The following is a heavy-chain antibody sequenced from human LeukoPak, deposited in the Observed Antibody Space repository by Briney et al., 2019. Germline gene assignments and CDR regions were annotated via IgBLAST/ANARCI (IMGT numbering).Heavy chain of an antibody. V-gene: IGHV3-7*01. CDR2: IKQDGSEK. Sequence: GVSLRLSCAASGFTFSSYWMSWVRQAPGKGLEWVANIKQDGSEKYYVDSVKGRFTISRDNAKNSLYPQMNSLRAEDTAVYYCARDGDIVVVPAPFDYWGQGTLVTVSS. D-gene: IGHD2-2*01. CDR3: ARDGDIVVVPAPFDY. CDR1: GFTFSSYW. J-gene: IGHJ4*02.